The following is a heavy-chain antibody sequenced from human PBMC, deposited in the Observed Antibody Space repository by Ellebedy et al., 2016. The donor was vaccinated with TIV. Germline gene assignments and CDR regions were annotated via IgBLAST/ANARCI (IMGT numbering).Heavy chain of an antibody. Sequence: AASVKVSCKASGYTFTSYGISWVRQAPGQGLEWMGWISAYNGNTNYAQKLQGRVTMTTDTSTSTAYMELRSLRSDDTAVYYCARGDVDTAMVLDAFDIWGQGTMVTVSS. J-gene: IGHJ3*02. D-gene: IGHD5-18*01. CDR3: ARGDVDTAMVLDAFDI. CDR1: GYTFTSYG. CDR2: ISAYNGNT. V-gene: IGHV1-18*04.